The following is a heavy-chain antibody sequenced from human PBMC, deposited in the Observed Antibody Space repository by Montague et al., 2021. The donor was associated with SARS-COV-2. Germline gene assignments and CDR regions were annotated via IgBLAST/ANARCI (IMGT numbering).Heavy chain of an antibody. CDR1: GGSISSSSYY. CDR3: ASPPYYYDSSGSDAFDI. CDR2: IYYSGST. D-gene: IGHD3-22*01. V-gene: IGHV4-39*01. J-gene: IGHJ3*02. Sequence: SETLSLTCTVSGGSISSSSYYWGWIRPPPGKGLEWIGSIYYSGSTYYNPSLKSRVTISVATSKNQFSLKLISVTAADTAVYYWASPPYYYDSSGSDAFDIWGQGTMVTVSS.